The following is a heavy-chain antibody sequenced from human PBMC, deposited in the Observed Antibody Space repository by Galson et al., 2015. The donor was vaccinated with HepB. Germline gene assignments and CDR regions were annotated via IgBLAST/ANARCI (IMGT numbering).Heavy chain of an antibody. J-gene: IGHJ3*02. CDR3: ARARGYCSSTSCPDDAFDI. CDR2: ISAYNGNT. V-gene: IGHV1-18*01. CDR1: GYTFTSYG. D-gene: IGHD2-2*01. Sequence: SVKVSCKASGYTFTSYGISWVRQAPGQGLEWMGWISAYNGNTNYAQKLQGRVTMTTDTSTSTAYMELRSLRSDDTAVYYCARARGYCSSTSCPDDAFDIWGQGTMVTVSS.